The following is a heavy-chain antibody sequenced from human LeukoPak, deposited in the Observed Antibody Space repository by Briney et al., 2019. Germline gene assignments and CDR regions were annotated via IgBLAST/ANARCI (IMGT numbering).Heavy chain of an antibody. CDR2: ISTKKGNT. D-gene: IGHD6-19*01. Sequence: ASVKVSCKASGYTFTNFGLSWVRQVPGQGPECLGWISTKKGNTNYAQKFQGRVTMTADTSTSTAYMELRSLISDDTAVYYCARTQGAVAGAYNWFDPWGQGTLVTVSS. CDR1: GYTFTNFG. J-gene: IGHJ5*02. CDR3: ARTQGAVAGAYNWFDP. V-gene: IGHV1-18*01.